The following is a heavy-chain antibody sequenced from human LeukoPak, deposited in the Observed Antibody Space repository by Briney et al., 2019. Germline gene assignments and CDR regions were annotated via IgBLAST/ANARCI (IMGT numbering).Heavy chain of an antibody. Sequence: GGSLRLSCAASGVTFSSYEMNWVRQAPGKGLEWVSYISSSGSTIYYADSVKGRFTISRDNAKNSLYLQMNSLRAEDTAVYYCARASYGTFDYWGQGTLVTVSS. D-gene: IGHD5-18*01. J-gene: IGHJ4*02. CDR2: ISSSGSTI. V-gene: IGHV3-48*03. CDR1: GVTFSSYE. CDR3: ARASYGTFDY.